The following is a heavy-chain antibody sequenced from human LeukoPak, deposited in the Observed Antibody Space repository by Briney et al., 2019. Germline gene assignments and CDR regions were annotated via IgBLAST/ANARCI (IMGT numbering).Heavy chain of an antibody. Sequence: GGSLRLSCVASGFTFSSRDWMTWVRQAPGKGLEWVANIKQDGSEKNYVDSVKGRFTISRDNAKNSVDLQMNSLRVEDTAVYYCARDSPNDGILWWSIDYWGQGTLVTVSS. CDR3: ARDSPNDGILWWSIDY. CDR2: IKQDGSEK. V-gene: IGHV3-7*01. J-gene: IGHJ4*02. D-gene: IGHD2-21*01. CDR1: GFTFSSRDW.